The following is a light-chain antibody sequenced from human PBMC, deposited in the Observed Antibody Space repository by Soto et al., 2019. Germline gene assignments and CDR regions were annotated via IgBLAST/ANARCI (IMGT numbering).Light chain of an antibody. CDR2: EVG. J-gene: IGLJ1*01. Sequence: QSVLTHPASVSGSPGQSITISCTGSSSDVGGHNHVSWYQQHPGKAPKLIIYEVGNRPSGVSNRFSGSKSGNPASLTISGFPAEDEADYYCNSYTSSSTHVFGTGTKLTVL. CDR3: NSYTSSSTHV. V-gene: IGLV2-14*01. CDR1: SSDVGGHNH.